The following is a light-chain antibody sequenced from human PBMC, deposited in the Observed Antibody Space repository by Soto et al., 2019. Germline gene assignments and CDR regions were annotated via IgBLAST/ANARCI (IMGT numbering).Light chain of an antibody. J-gene: IGLJ1*01. Sequence: QSVLTQPPSASGTPGQRVTISCSGSSSNIGSNTVNWYQQLPGTAPRLLIYGNNQRPSRVPDRFSGSKSGTSASLAISGLQSEDEADYYCATWDDSLNGYVFGTGTKLTVL. CDR3: ATWDDSLNGYV. V-gene: IGLV1-44*01. CDR1: SSNIGSNT. CDR2: GNN.